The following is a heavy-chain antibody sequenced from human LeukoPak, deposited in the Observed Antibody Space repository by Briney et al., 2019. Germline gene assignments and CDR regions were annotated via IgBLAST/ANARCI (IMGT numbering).Heavy chain of an antibody. CDR1: GGTFSSYA. Sequence: GASVKVSCKASGGTFSSYAISWVRRAPGQGLEWMGWMNPNSGNTAYAQKFQGRVTMTRNTSISTAFMELSGLRSEDTAVYFCARRNTAMVAGLDYWGQGSLVTVSS. V-gene: IGHV1-8*02. CDR3: ARRNTAMVAGLDY. J-gene: IGHJ4*02. CDR2: MNPNSGNT. D-gene: IGHD5-18*01.